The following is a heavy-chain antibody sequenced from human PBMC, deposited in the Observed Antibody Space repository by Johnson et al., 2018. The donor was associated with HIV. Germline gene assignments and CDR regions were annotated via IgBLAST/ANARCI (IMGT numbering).Heavy chain of an antibody. D-gene: IGHD2-15*01. Sequence: QVQLVESGGGLVQPGGSLRLSCAASGFTSSSYAMHWVRQAPGKGLEWVAIISYDGSNEYYGDSVKGRFSISRDNSKKKLYLQMNSLRPEDTALYYCAKSGGHCIGGMCYDAFDIWGQGTMVTVSS. J-gene: IGHJ3*02. CDR2: ISYDGSNE. CDR1: GFTSSSYA. V-gene: IGHV3-30*18. CDR3: AKSGGHCIGGMCYDAFDI.